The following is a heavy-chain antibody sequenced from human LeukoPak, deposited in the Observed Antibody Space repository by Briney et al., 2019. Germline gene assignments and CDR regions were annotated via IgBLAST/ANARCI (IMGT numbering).Heavy chain of an antibody. Sequence: SGGSLRLSCIGSGFTFGDFAMSWFRQAPGKGLEWVGFIRSNAFGGTTEYAASVKVRFTISRDDSKSIAYLQMNSLKTEDTAVYYCTRDQSGGTYYFDYWGQGTLVTVSS. CDR1: GFTFGDFA. V-gene: IGHV3-49*03. J-gene: IGHJ4*02. CDR2: IRSNAFGGTT. CDR3: TRDQSGGTYYFDY. D-gene: IGHD2-15*01.